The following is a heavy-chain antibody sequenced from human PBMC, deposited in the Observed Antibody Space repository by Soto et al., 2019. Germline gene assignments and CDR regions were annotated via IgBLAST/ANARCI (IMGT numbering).Heavy chain of an antibody. CDR2: IYYSGST. V-gene: IGHV4-59*01. CDR3: VIDLLGGSYIDF. CDR1: GGSISSYY. D-gene: IGHD3-16*01. J-gene: IGHJ4*02. Sequence: SETLSLTCTVSGGSISSYYWSWIRQPPGKGLEWIGYIYYSGSTNYNPSLKSRVTISVDTSKNQFSLKLSSVTAADTAVYYCVIDLLGGSYIDFRGPGIRVTVFS.